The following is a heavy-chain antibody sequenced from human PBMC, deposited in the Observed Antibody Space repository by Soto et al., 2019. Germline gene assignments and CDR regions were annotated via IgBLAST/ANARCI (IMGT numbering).Heavy chain of an antibody. J-gene: IGHJ4*02. V-gene: IGHV4-39*01. CDR2: IYFNGKT. Sequence: SETLSLTCNVSGVSISDTSYYWGWIRQPPGKGLEWIGTIYFNGKTFYNPSLKSRLTISVDTSKNQISLRLTSVTAADTAVYYCARQGSYWGQGTLVTVSS. CDR1: GVSISDTSYY. CDR3: ARQGSY.